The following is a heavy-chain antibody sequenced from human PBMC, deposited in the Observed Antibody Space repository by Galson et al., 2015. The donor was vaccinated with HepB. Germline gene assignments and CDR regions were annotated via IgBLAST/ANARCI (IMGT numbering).Heavy chain of an antibody. CDR2: ISSSSSGI. J-gene: IGHJ4*02. CDR1: GFTFSTYS. D-gene: IGHD5-18*01. Sequence: SLRLSCAASGFTFSTYSMNWVRQAPGKGLEWVSYISSSSSGIYYADSVKGRFAVSRDNAKNSLHLQMNSLKNEDTAVYYCARKYSYAIDYWGQGTLVTVSS. V-gene: IGHV3-48*02. CDR3: ARKYSYAIDY.